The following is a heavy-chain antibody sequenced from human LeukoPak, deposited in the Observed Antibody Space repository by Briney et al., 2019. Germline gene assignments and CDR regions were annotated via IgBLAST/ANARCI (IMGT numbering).Heavy chain of an antibody. CDR2: ISWNSASV. Sequence: HSGGSLRLSCEASGFTFDDYGMHWVRHAPGKGLEWVSTISWNSASVGYVDSVKGRFTISRDNAKKTLYLQMNSLRPEDTALYYCAKDHGYSSSWYDYWGQGTLVTVSS. V-gene: IGHV3-9*01. J-gene: IGHJ4*02. CDR3: AKDHGYSSSWYDY. D-gene: IGHD6-13*01. CDR1: GFTFDDYG.